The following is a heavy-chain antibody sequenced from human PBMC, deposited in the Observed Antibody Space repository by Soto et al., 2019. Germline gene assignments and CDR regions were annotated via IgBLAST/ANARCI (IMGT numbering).Heavy chain of an antibody. J-gene: IGHJ4*02. CDR3: AGGLTTVTPTPVDY. V-gene: IGHV1-69*06. CDR1: GGTFSSYA. CDR2: IIPSFGTA. Sequence: QVQLVQSGAEVKKPGSSVKVSCKASGGTFSSYAISWVRQAPGQGLEWMGGIIPSFGTANYAQKFQGRVTITADKSKSTAYMELRRLRSEDTAVYYCAGGLTTVTPTPVDYWGQGSLVTVSS. D-gene: IGHD4-17*01.